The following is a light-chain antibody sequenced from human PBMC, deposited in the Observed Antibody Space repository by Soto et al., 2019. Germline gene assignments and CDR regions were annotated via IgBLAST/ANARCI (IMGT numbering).Light chain of an antibody. J-gene: IGKJ1*01. V-gene: IGKV3-20*01. Sequence: ETVVTQSPGTLSLSPGERATLLCRASQSVTSNYLAWYQQKPGQAPRLLIYGASSRATGIPDRFSGSGSGTDFTLTISRLEPEDFAVYYCQQHGTSPPSWTFGQGTKVEIK. CDR1: QSVTSNY. CDR3: QQHGTSPPSWT. CDR2: GAS.